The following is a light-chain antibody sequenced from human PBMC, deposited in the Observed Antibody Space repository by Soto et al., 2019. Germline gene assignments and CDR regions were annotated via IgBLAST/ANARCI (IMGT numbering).Light chain of an antibody. CDR1: SSDVGSYNL. Sequence: QSALTQPASVSGSPGQSITISCTGTSSDVGSYNLVSWYQQHPGKAPKLMIYEGSKRPSGVSNRFSGSKSGNTASLTISGLQAEDEADYYCCSYAGRDVVFGEGTKLTVL. J-gene: IGLJ2*01. CDR2: EGS. V-gene: IGLV2-23*01. CDR3: CSYAGRDVV.